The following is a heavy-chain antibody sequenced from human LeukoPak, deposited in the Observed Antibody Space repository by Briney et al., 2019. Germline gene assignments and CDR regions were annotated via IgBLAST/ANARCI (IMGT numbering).Heavy chain of an antibody. J-gene: IGHJ4*02. V-gene: IGHV3-7*01. D-gene: IGHD6-19*01. CDR2: IKQDGSEK. CDR1: GFTFSSYS. CDR3: ARGGSGWDY. Sequence: GGSLRLSCAASGFTFSSYSMNWVRQAPGKGLEWVANIKQDGSEKYYVDSVKGRFTISRDNAKNSLYLQMNSLRAEDTAVYYCARGGSGWDYWGQGTLVTVSS.